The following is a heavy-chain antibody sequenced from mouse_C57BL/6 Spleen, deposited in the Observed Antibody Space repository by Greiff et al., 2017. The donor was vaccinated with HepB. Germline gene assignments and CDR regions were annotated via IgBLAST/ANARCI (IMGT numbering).Heavy chain of an antibody. CDR3: AREGYGSSYGVAY. CDR2: INYDGSST. Sequence: EVKLMESEGGLVQPGSSMKLSCTASGFTFSDYYMAWVRQVPEKGLEWVANINYDGSSTYYLDSLKSRFIISRANAKNILYLQMSSLKSEDTATYYCAREGYGSSYGVAYWGQGTLVTVSA. V-gene: IGHV5-16*01. CDR1: GFTFSDYY. D-gene: IGHD1-1*01. J-gene: IGHJ3*01.